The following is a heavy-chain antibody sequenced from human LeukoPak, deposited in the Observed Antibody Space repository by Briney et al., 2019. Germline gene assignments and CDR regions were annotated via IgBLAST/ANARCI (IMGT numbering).Heavy chain of an antibody. CDR3: ARDQWDRYSSSSSYYYYMDV. D-gene: IGHD6-6*01. Sequence: SVKVSCKASGGTFSSYAISWVRQAPGQGLEWMGGVIPIFGTANYAQKFQGRVTITADKSTSTAYMELSSLRSEDTAVYYCARDQWDRYSSSSSYYYYMDVWGKGTTVTVPS. CDR2: VIPIFGTA. CDR1: GGTFSSYA. J-gene: IGHJ6*03. V-gene: IGHV1-69*06.